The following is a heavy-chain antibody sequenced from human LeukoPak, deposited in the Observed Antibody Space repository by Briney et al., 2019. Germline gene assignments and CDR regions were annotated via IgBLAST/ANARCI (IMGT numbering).Heavy chain of an antibody. CDR3: AKRPSSGWYSGSYYMDV. Sequence: ASVKVSCKTSGYTFTGYYIHWVRQAPGQGLEWMGWINPNSGDTNYAQKFQGRVSMTGDTSISTAYMELSRLRSDDTAVYYCAKRPSSGWYSGSYYMDVWGKGTTV. J-gene: IGHJ6*03. D-gene: IGHD6-19*01. V-gene: IGHV1-2*02. CDR2: INPNSGDT. CDR1: GYTFTGYY.